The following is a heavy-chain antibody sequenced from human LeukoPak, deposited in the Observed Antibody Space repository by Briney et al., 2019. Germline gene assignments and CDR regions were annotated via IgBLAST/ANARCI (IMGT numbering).Heavy chain of an antibody. CDR2: ISGSGGST. Sequence: GGSLRLSCAASGFTFSSYAMSWVRQAPGKGLEWVSAISGSGGSTYYADSVKGRFTISRDNSKNTPYLQMNSLRAEDTAVYYCAKVYSGYDPRQYYFDYWGQGTLVTVSS. V-gene: IGHV3-23*01. D-gene: IGHD5-12*01. CDR3: AKVYSGYDPRQYYFDY. CDR1: GFTFSSYA. J-gene: IGHJ4*02.